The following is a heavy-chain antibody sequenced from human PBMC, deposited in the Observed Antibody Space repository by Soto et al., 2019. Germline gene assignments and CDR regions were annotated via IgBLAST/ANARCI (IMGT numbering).Heavy chain of an antibody. D-gene: IGHD3-3*01. CDR3: ARVPRFAVVVMDY. CDR2: IYDTGST. Sequence: QVQLQESGPGLVRPSETLSLTCTVSGDSISGFYWNWIRQPPGKGLEWIGYIYDTGSTNYNPSLKSRVTISVDTSNNQFSRSLRSLTAADTAVYYCARVPRFAVVVMDYWGQGTLVTVSS. CDR1: GDSISGFY. V-gene: IGHV4-59*01. J-gene: IGHJ4*02.